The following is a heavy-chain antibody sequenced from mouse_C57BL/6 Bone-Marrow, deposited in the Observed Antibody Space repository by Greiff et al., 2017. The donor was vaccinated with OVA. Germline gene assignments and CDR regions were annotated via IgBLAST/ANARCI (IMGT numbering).Heavy chain of an antibody. Sequence: VQLQQSGPELVKPGASVKIPCKASGYTFTDYNMDWVKQSHGKSLEWIGDINPNNGGPIYNQKFKGKATLTVDKSSSTAYMELRSLTSEDTAVYYCARSPGNFDVWGTGTTVTGSS. CDR1: GYTFTDYN. V-gene: IGHV1-18*01. CDR2: INPNNGGP. J-gene: IGHJ1*03. CDR3: ARSPGNFDV.